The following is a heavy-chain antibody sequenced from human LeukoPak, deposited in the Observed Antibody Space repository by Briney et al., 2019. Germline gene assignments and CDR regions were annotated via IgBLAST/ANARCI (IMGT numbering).Heavy chain of an antibody. CDR2: IYYSGIT. CDR3: ARHAPYSNYALDY. CDR1: DGSIITYF. Sequence: PSETLSLTCTVSDGSIITYFWSWIRQPPGKGLEWIGYIYYSGITNYNPSLKSRVTISVDTSKNQFSLKLSSVTAADTAVYYCARHAPYSNYALDYWGQGTLVTVSS. J-gene: IGHJ4*02. V-gene: IGHV4-59*08. D-gene: IGHD4-11*01.